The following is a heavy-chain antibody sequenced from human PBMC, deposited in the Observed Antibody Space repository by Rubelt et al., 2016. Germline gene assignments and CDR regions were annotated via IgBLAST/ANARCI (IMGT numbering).Heavy chain of an antibody. CDR3: ARRPDGLDV. CDR2: LSYGGTP. Sequence: QLQLPESGPGLVKSSDPLSLPCPGSGGSIIRGYYCGWIRQPPAKGLAWVGCLSYGGTPYSNPSLESRATLSVDTPKNQLHLRLTSVTAADTAVYDCARRPDGLDVGGQGTTVTVS. V-gene: IGHV4-39*07. J-gene: IGHJ6*02. CDR1: GGSIIRGYY.